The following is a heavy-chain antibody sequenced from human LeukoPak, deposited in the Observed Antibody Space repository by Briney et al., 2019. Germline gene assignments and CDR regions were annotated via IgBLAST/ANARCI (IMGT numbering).Heavy chain of an antibody. V-gene: IGHV3-30-3*01. J-gene: IGHJ4*02. CDR3: ARDRVMITFGGVLDY. Sequence: PGGSLRLSCAASGFTFSSYAMHWVRQAPGKGLEWVAVISYDGSNKYYADSVKGRFTISRDNSKNTLYLQMNSLRAEDTAVYYCARDRVMITFGGVLDYWGQGTLVTVSS. CDR1: GFTFSSYA. CDR2: ISYDGSNK. D-gene: IGHD3-16*01.